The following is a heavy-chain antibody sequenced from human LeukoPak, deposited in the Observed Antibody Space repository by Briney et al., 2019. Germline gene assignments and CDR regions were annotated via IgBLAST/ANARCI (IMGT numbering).Heavy chain of an antibody. CDR2: ISGDGATT. D-gene: IGHD1-14*01. CDR3: AKTPPSYGR. J-gene: IGHJ4*02. V-gene: IGHV3-43*02. CDR1: GFTFDDYA. Sequence: GGSLRLSCAVSGFTFDDYAMRWVRRAPGKGLEWVSLISGDGATTYYADSVKGRFTISRDNSKNSLYLQMNSLRTEDTALYYCAKTPPSYGRWGQGTLVTVSS.